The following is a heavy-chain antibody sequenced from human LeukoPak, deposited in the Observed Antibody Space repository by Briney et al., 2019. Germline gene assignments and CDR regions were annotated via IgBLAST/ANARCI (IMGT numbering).Heavy chain of an antibody. CDR2: IKQDGSEK. J-gene: IGHJ3*02. D-gene: IGHD1-26*01. Sequence: GGSLRLSCAASGFTFSSYWMSWVRQAPGKGLEWVANIKQDGSEKYYVDSVKGRFTISRDNAKNSLYLQMNSLRAEDTAVYYCAREVSSGSRGLDAFDIWGQGAMVTVSS. CDR3: AREVSSGSRGLDAFDI. V-gene: IGHV3-7*01. CDR1: GFTFSSYW.